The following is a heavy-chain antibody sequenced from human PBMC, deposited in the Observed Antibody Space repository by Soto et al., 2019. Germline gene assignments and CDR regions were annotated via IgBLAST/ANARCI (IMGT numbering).Heavy chain of an antibody. V-gene: IGHV1-69*13. CDR2: IIPIFGTA. J-gene: IGHJ4*02. Sequence: SVKVSCKASGGTFSSYAISWVRQAPGQGLEWMGGIIPIFGTANYAQKFQGRVTITADESTSTAYMELSSLRSEDTAVYYCARGPYSGYDSAIDYWGQGTLVTVSS. D-gene: IGHD5-12*01. CDR3: ARGPYSGYDSAIDY. CDR1: GGTFSSYA.